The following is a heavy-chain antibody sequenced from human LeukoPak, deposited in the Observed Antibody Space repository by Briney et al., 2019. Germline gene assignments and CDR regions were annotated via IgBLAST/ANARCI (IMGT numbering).Heavy chain of an antibody. D-gene: IGHD1-1*01. CDR1: GFTFRNYG. J-gene: IGHJ4*02. Sequence: GGSLRLSCAASGFTFRNYGVHWVRQAPGKGLEWVAVVSYDGKNTYYVDSVKGRFTVSRDNSKNTLYLQMSSLRVEDTAVYYCANLRGNNWYIEYWGQGTLVTVSS. V-gene: IGHV3-30*18. CDR2: VSYDGKNT. CDR3: ANLRGNNWYIEY.